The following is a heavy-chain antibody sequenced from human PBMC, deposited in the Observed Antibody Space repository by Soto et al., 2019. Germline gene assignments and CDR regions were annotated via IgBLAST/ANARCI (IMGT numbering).Heavy chain of an antibody. V-gene: IGHV3-7*03. CDR2: IKKDGSVT. CDR3: ATGAGWEQDY. Sequence: PGGSLRLSCSASGFNSRTSWMNWVRQAPGMGLEWLAIIKKDGSVTYYLDSVKGRFTISRDNAKNSVFLHMSSLRAGDTAVYYCATGAGWEQDYWGQGTLVTVSS. D-gene: IGHD1-26*01. CDR1: GFNSRTSW. J-gene: IGHJ4*02.